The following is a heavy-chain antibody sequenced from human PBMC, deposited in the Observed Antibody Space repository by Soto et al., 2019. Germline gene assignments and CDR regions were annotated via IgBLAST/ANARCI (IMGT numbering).Heavy chain of an antibody. V-gene: IGHV3-21*01. CDR3: ARDAEPYDYGDYYYYYYMDV. J-gene: IGHJ6*03. D-gene: IGHD4-17*01. Sequence: GGSLRLSCAASGFTFSSYSMNWVRQAPGKGLEWVSSISSSSSYIYYADSVKGRFTISRDNAKNSLYLQMNSLRAEDTAVYYCARDAEPYDYGDYYYYYYMDVWGKGTTVTVSS. CDR1: GFTFSSYS. CDR2: ISSSSSYI.